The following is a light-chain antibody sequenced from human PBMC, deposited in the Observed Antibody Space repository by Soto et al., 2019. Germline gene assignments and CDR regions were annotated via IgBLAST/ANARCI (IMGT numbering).Light chain of an antibody. Sequence: EIVLTQSPGTLSLSPGERATLSCGASQSVTSNYLAWYQQKPGQAPRLLIFGASTRATGIPARFSGSGSGSEFTLTISGLQSEDFAVYYCQQYNDRPPITFGQGTRLEIK. CDR1: QSVTSN. CDR2: GAS. V-gene: IGKV3-15*01. J-gene: IGKJ5*01. CDR3: QQYNDRPPIT.